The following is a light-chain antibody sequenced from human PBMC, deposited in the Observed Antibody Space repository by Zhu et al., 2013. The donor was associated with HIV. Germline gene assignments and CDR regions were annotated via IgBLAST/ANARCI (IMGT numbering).Light chain of an antibody. CDR1: QSISTW. CDR3: QEYHSQSYG. CDR2: KAS. V-gene: IGKV1-5*03. J-gene: IGKJ2*03. Sequence: DIQMTQSPTTLSASVGDRVTITCRASQSISTWLAWYQQKPGRAPRLLISKASILEIGVPSRFSGTVSGTDFTLTISSLQTDDLGTYYCQEYHSQSYGFGQGTKVEI.